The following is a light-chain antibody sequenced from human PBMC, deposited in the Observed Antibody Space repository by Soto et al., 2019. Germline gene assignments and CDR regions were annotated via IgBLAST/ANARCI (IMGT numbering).Light chain of an antibody. J-gene: IGKJ2*01. Sequence: DIVMTQSPDSLAVSLGERATINCRSSQTVLYSSNNKNHLAWYQQKPGQPPKLLIYWASTRESGVPDRFSGSGSGTDFTLTISSLHAEDVAVYYCQQYYTTPYTFGQGTKLEI. CDR3: QQYYTTPYT. CDR1: QTVLYSSNNKNH. CDR2: WAS. V-gene: IGKV4-1*01.